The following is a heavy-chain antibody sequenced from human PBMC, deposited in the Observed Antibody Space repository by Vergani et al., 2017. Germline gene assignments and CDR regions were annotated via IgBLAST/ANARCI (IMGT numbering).Heavy chain of an antibody. J-gene: IGHJ4*02. Sequence: EVQLVESVGGLVQPGRSLRLSCAASGFTFDDYAMHWVRQAPGKGLEWVSGISGSGGSTYYADSVKGRFTISRDNSKNTLYLQMNSLRAEDTAVYYCAKDKGYGDYYDFDYWGQGTLVTVSS. D-gene: IGHD4-17*01. CDR1: GFTFDDYA. CDR2: ISGSGGST. V-gene: IGHV3-23*04. CDR3: AKDKGYGDYYDFDY.